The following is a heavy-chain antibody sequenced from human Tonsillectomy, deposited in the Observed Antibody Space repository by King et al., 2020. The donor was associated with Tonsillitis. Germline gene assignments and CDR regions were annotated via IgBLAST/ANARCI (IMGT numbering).Heavy chain of an antibody. D-gene: IGHD1-26*01. J-gene: IGHJ6*03. Sequence: QLVQSGGGLVQPGRSLRLSCAASGFTFDDYAMHWVRQGPGKGLEWVSGISWNSGSIGYADSVRGRFTISRDNAKKSLYLQMNSLRPEDTALYYCAKVGYSGSYRMYYYMDVWAKGPRSPSP. CDR3: AKVGYSGSYRMYYYMDV. CDR2: ISWNSGSI. V-gene: IGHV3-9*01. CDR1: GFTFDDYA.